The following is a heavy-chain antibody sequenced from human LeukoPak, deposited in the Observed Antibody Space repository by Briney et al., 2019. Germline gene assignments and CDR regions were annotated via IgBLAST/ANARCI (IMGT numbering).Heavy chain of an antibody. CDR1: GGTFSSYA. J-gene: IGHJ3*02. D-gene: IGHD3-3*01. Sequence: SVKVSCKASGGTFSSYAISWVRQAPGQGLEWTGRIIPIFGTANYAQKFQGRVTITTDESTSTAYMELSSLRSEDTAVYYCARLDAYYDFWSGYYPDDAFDIWGQGTMVTVSS. V-gene: IGHV1-69*05. CDR3: ARLDAYYDFWSGYYPDDAFDI. CDR2: IIPIFGTA.